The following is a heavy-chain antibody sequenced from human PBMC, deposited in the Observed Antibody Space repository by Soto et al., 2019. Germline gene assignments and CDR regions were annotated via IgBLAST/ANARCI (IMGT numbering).Heavy chain of an antibody. CDR1: GYTFTSYD. D-gene: IGHD4-4*01. CDR2: MNPNSGNT. V-gene: IGHV1-8*01. Sequence: GASVKVSCKASGYTFTSYDINWVRQATGQGLEWMGWMNPNSGNTGYAQKFQGRVTMTRNTSISTAYMELSSLRSEDTAVYYCARGLQWNHSPWRYYWGQGTLVTVSS. J-gene: IGHJ4*02. CDR3: ARGLQWNHSPWRYY.